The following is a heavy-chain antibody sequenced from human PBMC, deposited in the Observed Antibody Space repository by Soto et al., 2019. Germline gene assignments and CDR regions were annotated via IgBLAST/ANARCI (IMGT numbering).Heavy chain of an antibody. D-gene: IGHD6-13*01. CDR2: IDVGSGNT. CDR3: AASRSRRSHGYYCYRMDV. Sequence: GASVKVSCKASGYTFTSSSVQWVRQARGQRLEWIGLIDVGSGNTNYAQKFQERVTLTRDMSTSTADMELSSLRSEDTAVYYCAASRSRRSHGYYCYRMDVWGQGTPVTVSS. V-gene: IGHV1-58*01. CDR1: GYTFTSSS. J-gene: IGHJ6*02.